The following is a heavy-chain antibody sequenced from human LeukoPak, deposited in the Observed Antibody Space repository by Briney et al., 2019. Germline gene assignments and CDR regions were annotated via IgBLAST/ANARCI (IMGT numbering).Heavy chain of an antibody. Sequence: SETLSLTCTVSGASIRSYYWTWIRQPAGKGLEWIGRIYTSGSTSYNSSLKSRVTMSVDTSKNQFSLRLSSVTAADTAVYYCARDVGGYNYGYSLDYWGQGTLVSVSS. CDR3: ARDVGGYNYGYSLDY. CDR2: IYTSGST. V-gene: IGHV4-4*07. J-gene: IGHJ4*02. CDR1: GASIRSYY. D-gene: IGHD5-18*01.